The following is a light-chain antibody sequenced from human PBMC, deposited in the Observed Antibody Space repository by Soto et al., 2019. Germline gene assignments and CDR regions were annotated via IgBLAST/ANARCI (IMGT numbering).Light chain of an antibody. CDR3: CSYVTTKEI. Sequence: QSVLTQPRSVSGSPGQSLTISCTGTNSDVDDYRYVSWYQQFPGKAPKLVIYGVNQRPSGVPNRFSASNSDNTASLTISGLQAEDEADYYCCSYVTTKEIFGTGTKVTV. J-gene: IGLJ1*01. CDR2: GVN. V-gene: IGLV2-11*01. CDR1: NSDVDDYRY.